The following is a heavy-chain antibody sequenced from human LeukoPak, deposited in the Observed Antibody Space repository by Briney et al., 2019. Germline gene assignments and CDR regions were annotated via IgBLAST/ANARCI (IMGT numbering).Heavy chain of an antibody. V-gene: IGHV3-11*04. CDR2: ISTSGNII. CDR3: ARDSELIPDHDY. Sequence: GGSLRLSCAASGFTFSDYQVSWIRQAPGKGLDWVSHISTSGNIIYYADSVKGRFTVSRDNAKNSLYLQMNDLSAEDTAVYYCARDSELIPDHDYWGRGTLVTVSS. D-gene: IGHD2-2*02. CDR1: GFTFSDYQ. J-gene: IGHJ4*02.